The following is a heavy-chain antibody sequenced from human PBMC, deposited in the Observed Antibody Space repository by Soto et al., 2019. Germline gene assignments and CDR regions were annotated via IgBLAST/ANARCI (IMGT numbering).Heavy chain of an antibody. Sequence: EVQLVESGGGLVQPGGSLRLSCAASGFTFSSYWMSWVRQTPGEGLEWVANMNQDGSEKYYVDSMKGRFTISRDNAKNSLYLQRNSLRGEDTAMYYCARDRVGTTRDKAPDFWGQGTLVTVSS. CDR1: GFTFSSYW. CDR2: MNQDGSEK. J-gene: IGHJ4*02. V-gene: IGHV3-7*01. D-gene: IGHD1-26*01. CDR3: ARDRVGTTRDKAPDF.